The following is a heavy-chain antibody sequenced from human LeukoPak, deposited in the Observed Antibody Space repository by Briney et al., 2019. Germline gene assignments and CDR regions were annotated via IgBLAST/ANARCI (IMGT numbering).Heavy chain of an antibody. D-gene: IGHD3-10*01. CDR1: GGSISGYY. CDR2: IYYSGST. V-gene: IGHV4-59*01. Sequence: SETLSLTFTVSGGSISGYYWSWIRQPPGKGLEWIGYIYYSGSTNYNPSLKSRVTISVDTSKNQFSLKLSSVTAADTAVYYCARASLLWFWELTWFDPRGQGILVTVSS. CDR3: ARASLLWFWELTWFDP. J-gene: IGHJ5*02.